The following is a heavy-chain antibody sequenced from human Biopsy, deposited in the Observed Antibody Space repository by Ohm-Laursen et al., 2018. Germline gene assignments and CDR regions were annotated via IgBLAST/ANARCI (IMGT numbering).Heavy chain of an antibody. D-gene: IGHD4-11*01. J-gene: IGHJ4*02. Sequence: GATVKISCNVSEYTLSDYFMHWVRQAPGKGLEWMGLVDPENGKTEYVEKFQVRLTITTDTSTNTAYMELSSLRSEDTAVYFCVTVGFRTDYPDGFDIWGQGTLVTVSS. V-gene: IGHV1-69-2*01. CDR2: VDPENGKT. CDR1: EYTLSDYF. CDR3: VTVGFRTDYPDGFDI.